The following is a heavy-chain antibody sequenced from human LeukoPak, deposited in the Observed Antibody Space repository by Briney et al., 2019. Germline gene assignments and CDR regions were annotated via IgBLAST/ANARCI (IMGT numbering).Heavy chain of an antibody. CDR1: GGSISSYY. CDR2: IYCSGGT. D-gene: IGHD1-1*01. V-gene: IGHV4-59*01. CDR3: ASYGAGTTPTGYFDY. Sequence: SETLSLTCTVSGGSISSYYWSWIRQPPGKGLEWIGDIYCSGGTNYNPSLKSRVTISVDTSKNQFSLKLSSVNAADTAVYYCASYGAGTTPTGYFDYWGQGTLVTVSS. J-gene: IGHJ4*02.